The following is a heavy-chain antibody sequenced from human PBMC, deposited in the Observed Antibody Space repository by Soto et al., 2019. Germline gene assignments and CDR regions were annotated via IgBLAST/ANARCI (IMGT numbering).Heavy chain of an antibody. D-gene: IGHD1-1*01. J-gene: IGHJ4*02. Sequence: EVQLVESGGGLVKPGGSLRLSCAASGFIFSSYSMNWVRQAPGKGLEWVSSISSSSSYIYYADSVKGRFTISRDNAKNSRYLETNSLRAEATAVYSCARGLGTGTPLYYWCQGTLVTVSS. V-gene: IGHV3-21*01. CDR3: ARGLGTGTPLYY. CDR1: GFIFSSYS. CDR2: ISSSSSYI.